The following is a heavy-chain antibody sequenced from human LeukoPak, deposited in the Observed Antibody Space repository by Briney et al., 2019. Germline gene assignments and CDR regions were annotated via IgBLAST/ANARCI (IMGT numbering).Heavy chain of an antibody. V-gene: IGHV1-3*01. Sequence: ASVKVSCKASGFTFTSYAMHWVRQAPGQRLEWMGWINAGNGNTKYSQKFQGRVTITRDTSASTAYMELSSLGSEDTAVYYCARPTRNWNYDYWGQGTLVTVSS. CDR3: ARPTRNWNYDY. CDR2: INAGNGNT. CDR1: GFTFTSYA. D-gene: IGHD1-7*01. J-gene: IGHJ4*02.